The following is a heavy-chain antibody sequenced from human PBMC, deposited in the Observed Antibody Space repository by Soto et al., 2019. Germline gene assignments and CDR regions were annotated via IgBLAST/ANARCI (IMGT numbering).Heavy chain of an antibody. J-gene: IGHJ5*02. CDR2: ISHDGSEK. CDR3: AKLVGGVKAIGAPGDWLDP. CDR1: GFMFSGYG. V-gene: IGHV3-30*18. D-gene: IGHD3-3*01. Sequence: QVQLAESGGGVVQPGDSLRLSCAASGFMFSGYGMHWIRQAPGKGLEWVAVISHDGSEKYYGDSVKGRCTVSRDNSNNTLFLQIDSLRAEDTAVYYCAKLVGGVKAIGAPGDWLDPWGQGTLVTVSS.